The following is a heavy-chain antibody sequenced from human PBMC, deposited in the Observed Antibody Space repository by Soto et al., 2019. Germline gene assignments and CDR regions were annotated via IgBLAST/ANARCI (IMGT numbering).Heavy chain of an antibody. CDR3: ARACCDILTGRRAYYCYYGMDV. CDR1: GGTFSSYA. CDR2: IIPIFGTA. D-gene: IGHD3-9*01. V-gene: IGHV1-69*13. J-gene: IGHJ6*02. Sequence: SVKVSCKASGGTFSSYAISWVRRAPGQGLEWMGGIIPIFGTANYAQKFQGRVTITADESTSTAYMELSSLRSEDTDVYYCARACCDILTGRRAYYCYYGMDVWGQGTTVTVSS.